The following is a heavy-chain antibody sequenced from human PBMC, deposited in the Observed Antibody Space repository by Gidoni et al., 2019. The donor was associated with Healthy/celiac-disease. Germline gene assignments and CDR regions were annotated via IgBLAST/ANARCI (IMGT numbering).Heavy chain of an antibody. V-gene: IGHV3-33*01. D-gene: IGHD3-16*01. J-gene: IGHJ4*02. CDR2: IWYDGSNK. Sequence: QVQLVESGGGVVQPGRSLRVSCAASGFTFSSYGMHGVRQAPGKGLEWVAVIWYDGSNKYYADSVKGRFTISRDNSKNTLYLQMNSLRAEDTAVYYCAREGVEAGYYFDYWGQGTLVTVSS. CDR3: AREGVEAGYYFDY. CDR1: GFTFSSYG.